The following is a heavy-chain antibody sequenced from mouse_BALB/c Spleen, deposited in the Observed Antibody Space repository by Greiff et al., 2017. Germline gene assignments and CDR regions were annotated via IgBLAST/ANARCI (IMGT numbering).Heavy chain of an antibody. CDR2: ISSGGSYT. J-gene: IGHJ4*01. CDR1: GFTFSSYA. CDR3: ARQEDRFYAMDY. Sequence: EVMLVESGGGLVKPGGSLKLSCAASGFTFSSYAMSWVRQTPEKRLEWVATISSGGSYTYYPDSVKGRFTISRDNAKNTLYLQMSSLRSEDTAMYYCARQEDRFYAMDYWGQGTSVTVSS. V-gene: IGHV5-9-3*01. D-gene: IGHD2-14*01.